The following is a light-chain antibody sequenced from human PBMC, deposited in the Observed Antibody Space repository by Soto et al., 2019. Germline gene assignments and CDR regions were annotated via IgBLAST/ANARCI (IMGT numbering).Light chain of an antibody. CDR3: QQYNNWPWT. CDR2: GAS. J-gene: IGKJ1*01. V-gene: IGKV3-15*01. Sequence: EIVMTQSPATLPVSPGGRATLSCRASQSISDTLAWYQQKPGQAPRLLIYGASTRAPGFPARFSGSGSGTDFTLTISGLQSEDFAVYYCQQYNNWPWTFGQGTKV. CDR1: QSISDT.